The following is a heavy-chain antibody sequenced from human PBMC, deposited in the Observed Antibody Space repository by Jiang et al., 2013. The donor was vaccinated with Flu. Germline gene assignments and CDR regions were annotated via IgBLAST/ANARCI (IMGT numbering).Heavy chain of an antibody. D-gene: IGHD3-10*01. CDR3: ARDRGSDDPIDY. Sequence: QLLESGGGVVQPGRSLRLSCAASGFTFRSYGMHWVRQAPGKGLEWVAVIWHDGKNRYYGDSVKGRFTISRDNSKNTLYLQVNSLRVEDTAVYYCARDRGSDDPIDYWGQGTLVTVSS. V-gene: IGHV3-33*08. CDR1: GFTFRSYG. J-gene: IGHJ4*02. CDR2: IWHDGKNR.